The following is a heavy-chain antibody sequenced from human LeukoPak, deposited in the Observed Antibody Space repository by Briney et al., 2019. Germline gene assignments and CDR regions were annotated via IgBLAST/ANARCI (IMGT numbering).Heavy chain of an antibody. CDR3: AKVFRGWELRDGFGV. Sequence: TGGSLRLSCTASGFTLSDFAMNWVRQAPGKGLEWVSSISRSGGRIDYVDSVKGRFTISRDNANSTVYVQMNSLRAEDTAVYYCAKVFRGWELRDGFGVWGQGTMVTVSS. V-gene: IGHV3-23*01. CDR1: GFTLSDFA. J-gene: IGHJ3*01. D-gene: IGHD1-26*01. CDR2: ISRSGGRI.